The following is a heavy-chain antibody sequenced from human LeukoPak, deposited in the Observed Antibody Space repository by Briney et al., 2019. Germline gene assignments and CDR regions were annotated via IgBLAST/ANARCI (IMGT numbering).Heavy chain of an antibody. CDR3: ARHASFSQAAAVHDY. CDR1: GGSISSSSYY. D-gene: IGHD6-13*01. J-gene: IGHJ4*02. CDR2: IYYSGST. Sequence: PSETLSLTCTVSGGSISSSSYYWGWIRQPPGKGLEWIGSIYYSGSTYYNPSLKSRVTISVDTSKNQFSLKLSSVTAADTAVYYCARHASFSQAAAVHDYWGQGTLVTVSS. V-gene: IGHV4-39*01.